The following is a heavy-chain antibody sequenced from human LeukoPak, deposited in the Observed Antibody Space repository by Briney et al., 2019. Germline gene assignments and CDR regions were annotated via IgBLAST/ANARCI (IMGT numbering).Heavy chain of an antibody. D-gene: IGHD2-2*01. CDR2: ISYDGSNK. CDR1: GFTFSSYG. CDR3: AKGGRAVYCSSTSCHRSLVY. Sequence: GGSLRLSCAASGFTFSSYGMHWVRQAPGEGLEWVAVISYDGSNKYYADSVKGRFTISRDNSKNTLYLQMNSLGAEDTAVYYCAKGGRAVYCSSTSCHRSLVYWGQGTLVTVSS. V-gene: IGHV3-30*18. J-gene: IGHJ4*02.